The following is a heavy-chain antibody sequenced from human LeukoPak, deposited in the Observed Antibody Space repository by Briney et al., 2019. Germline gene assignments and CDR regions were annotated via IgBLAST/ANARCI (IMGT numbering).Heavy chain of an antibody. CDR1: GFTFSTYA. CDR2: ISASGGST. J-gene: IGHJ4*02. Sequence: GGSLGLSCAASGFTFSTYAMTWVRQAPGKGLEWVSGISASGGSTYYADSVKGRFTISRDNSKNTLYLQMNSLRAEDTAVYYCAKEAYYGVYGDYWGQGTLVTVSS. D-gene: IGHD4-17*01. CDR3: AKEAYYGVYGDY. V-gene: IGHV3-23*01.